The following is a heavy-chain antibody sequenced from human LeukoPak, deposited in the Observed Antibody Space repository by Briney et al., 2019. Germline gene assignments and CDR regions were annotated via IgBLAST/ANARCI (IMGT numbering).Heavy chain of an antibody. CDR2: INHSGST. CDR1: GGSSSGYY. J-gene: IGHJ4*02. V-gene: IGHV4-34*01. D-gene: IGHD4-11*01. CDR3: ARDRVRGNSNPFFDY. Sequence: PSETLSLTCAVYGGSSSGYYWSWIRQPPGKGLEWIGEINHSGSTNYNPSLKSRVTISVDTSKNQFSLKLSSVTAADTAVYYCARDRVRGNSNPFFDYWGQGTLVTVSS.